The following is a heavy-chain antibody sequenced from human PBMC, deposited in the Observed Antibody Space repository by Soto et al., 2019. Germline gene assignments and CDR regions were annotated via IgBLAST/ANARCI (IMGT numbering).Heavy chain of an antibody. J-gene: IGHJ3*02. CDR3: ARDRGSGYDSYDAFDI. CDR2: IIPIFGTA. CDR1: GGTFSSYA. D-gene: IGHD5-12*01. V-gene: IGHV1-69*01. Sequence: GKVSCKASGGTFSSYAISWVRQAPGQGLEWMGGIIPIFGTANYAQKFQGRVTITADESTSTAYMELSSLRSEDTAVYYCARDRGSGYDSYDAFDIWGQGTMVTVSS.